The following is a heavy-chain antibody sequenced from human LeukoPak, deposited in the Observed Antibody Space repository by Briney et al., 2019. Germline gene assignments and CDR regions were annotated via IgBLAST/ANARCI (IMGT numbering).Heavy chain of an antibody. CDR2: INHSGST. Sequence: SETLSLTCAVYGGSFSGYYWSWIRQPPGKGLEWIGEINHSGSTNYNPSLKSRVTISVDTSKNQFSLKLSSVTAADTAVYYCAREGGSACSSTSCYQNAFDIWGQGTMVTVSS. CDR3: AREGGSACSSTSCYQNAFDI. V-gene: IGHV4-34*01. D-gene: IGHD2-2*01. J-gene: IGHJ3*02. CDR1: GGSFSGYY.